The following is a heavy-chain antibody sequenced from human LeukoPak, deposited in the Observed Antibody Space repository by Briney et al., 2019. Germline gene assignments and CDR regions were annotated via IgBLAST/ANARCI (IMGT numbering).Heavy chain of an antibody. J-gene: IGHJ4*02. V-gene: IGHV1-69*01. CDR3: ATVFLDSSGYYSR. Sequence: SVKVSCKASGGTFSSYAISWVRQAPGQGLEWMGGIIPIFGTANYAQKFQGRVTITADESTSTAYMELSSLRSEDTAVYYCATVFLDSSGYYSRWGQGTLVTVSS. D-gene: IGHD3-22*01. CDR1: GGTFSSYA. CDR2: IIPIFGTA.